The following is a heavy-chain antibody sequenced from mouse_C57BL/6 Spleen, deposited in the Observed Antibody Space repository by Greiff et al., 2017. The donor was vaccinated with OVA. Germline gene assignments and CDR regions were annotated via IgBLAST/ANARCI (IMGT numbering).Heavy chain of an antibody. CDR1: GYAFSSSW. V-gene: IGHV1-82*01. J-gene: IGHJ3*01. D-gene: IGHD2-2*01. CDR3: ASGYPFAY. CDR2: IYPGDGDT. Sequence: VPLQQSGPELVKPGASVKISCKASGYAFSSSWMNWVKQRPGKGLEWIGRIYPGDGDTNYNGKFKGKATLTADTSSSAAYMQLSSLTSEGAAVYFCASGYPFAYWGQGTLVTVSA.